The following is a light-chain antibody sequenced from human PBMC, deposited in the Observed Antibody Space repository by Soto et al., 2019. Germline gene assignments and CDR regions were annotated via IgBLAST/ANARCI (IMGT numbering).Light chain of an antibody. V-gene: IGKV1-5*01. J-gene: IGKJ1*01. CDR3: QQYISYSET. Sequence: DSQMTQSPSTLSASVGERVTITCRASERISSWMAWYQQKQGKAPKLLIYDAYSVESGVPSGFSGSGSGTEFTLTCSSLQAEDLAPFYCQQYISYSETFGKAIKV. CDR2: DAY. CDR1: ERISSW.